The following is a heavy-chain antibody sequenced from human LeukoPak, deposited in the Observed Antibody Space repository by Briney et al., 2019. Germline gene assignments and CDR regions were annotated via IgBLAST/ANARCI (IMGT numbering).Heavy chain of an antibody. CDR2: IHTSGS. CDR1: GGSISSYY. J-gene: IGHJ4*02. D-gene: IGHD3-22*01. V-gene: IGHV4-4*09. Sequence: SETLSLTCTVSGGSISSYYWTWIRQPPGKGLEWIGYIHTSGSNYNPSLKSRVTISIDTSKNQFSQRLTSVTAADTAMYYCARRSSDYYFDYWGQGTLVTVSS. CDR3: ARRSSDYYFDY.